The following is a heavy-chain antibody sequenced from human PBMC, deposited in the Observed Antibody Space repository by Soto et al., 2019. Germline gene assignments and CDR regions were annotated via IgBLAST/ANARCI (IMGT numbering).Heavy chain of an antibody. V-gene: IGHV2-5*02. CDR2: IYWDDDK. D-gene: IGHD5-12*01. CDR3: ARLTRGVYDLDRLWEKFDY. Sequence: QITVKESGLTLVKPTQTLTLTCTFSGFSLSTNGMGVGWIRQSPGKALEWLALIYWDDDKRYSPSLRSRLTIPQNTSTNQVDLTRTNMYPVDTATYYCARLTRGVYDLDRLWEKFDYWGQGTLVTVSS. CDR1: GFSLSTNGMG. J-gene: IGHJ4*02.